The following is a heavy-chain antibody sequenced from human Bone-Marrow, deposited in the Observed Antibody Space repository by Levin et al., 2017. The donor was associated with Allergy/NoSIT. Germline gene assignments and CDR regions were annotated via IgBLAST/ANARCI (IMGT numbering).Heavy chain of an antibody. D-gene: IGHD3-10*01. CDR2: ITDSGTT. V-gene: IGHV4-4*02. CDR3: ARELSITLVQGIIYYMDV. CDR1: GGSISNNYW. Sequence: SQTLSLTCGVSGGSISNNYWWSWVRQPPGKGLEWIGEITDSGTTNVNPSLKGRVTISVDRAKNQFSLKLTSVTDADTAVYHCARELSITLVQGIIYYMDVWGKGTTVTVSS. J-gene: IGHJ6*03.